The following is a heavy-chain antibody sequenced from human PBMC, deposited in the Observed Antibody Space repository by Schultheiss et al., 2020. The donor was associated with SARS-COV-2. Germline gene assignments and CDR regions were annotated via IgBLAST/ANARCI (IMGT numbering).Heavy chain of an antibody. D-gene: IGHD3-10*01. CDR2: INPNSGGT. CDR1: GYTFTGYY. CDR3: ARFPSLMVRGVSQGMDV. J-gene: IGHJ6*02. Sequence: ASVKVSCKASGYTFTGYYMHWVRQAPGQGLEWTGWINPNSGGTNYAQKFQGRVTMTRDTSISTAYMELSRLRSDDTAVYYCARFPSLMVRGVSQGMDVWGQGTTVTVSS. V-gene: IGHV1-2*02.